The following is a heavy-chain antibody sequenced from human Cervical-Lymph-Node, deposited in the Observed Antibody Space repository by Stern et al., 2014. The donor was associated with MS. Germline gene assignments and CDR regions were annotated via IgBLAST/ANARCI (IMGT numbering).Heavy chain of an antibody. CDR1: GFTFSNYA. V-gene: IGHV3-23*04. CDR3: TKGFTVTGTGYGVDV. J-gene: IGHJ6*02. CDR2: ISGSGGNT. Sequence: EVQLVESGGGLVQPGGSLRLSCAPSGFTFSNYAMSWIRQAPGKGLEWISFISGSGGNTFYADSVKGRFTISRDNSKNTLEMQMNSLRAEDSALYYCTKGFTVTGTGYGVDVWGQGTTVTVSS. D-gene: IGHD6-19*01.